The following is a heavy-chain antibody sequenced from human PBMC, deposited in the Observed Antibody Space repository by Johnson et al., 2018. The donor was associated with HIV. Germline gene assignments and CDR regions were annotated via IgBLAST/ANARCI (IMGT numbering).Heavy chain of an antibody. Sequence: MQLVESGGGLVQSGRSLRLSCAASGFTFDDYAMHWVRQAPGKGLEWVSGINWNGGSTGYADSVKGRFTISRDNAKNSLYLQMNSLRAEDTALYYCARLRRQKGGGAFDVWGQGTLVTVSS. D-gene: IGHD3-16*01. CDR1: GFTFDDYA. J-gene: IGHJ3*01. CDR2: INWNGGST. CDR3: ARLRRQKGGGAFDV. V-gene: IGHV3-20*04.